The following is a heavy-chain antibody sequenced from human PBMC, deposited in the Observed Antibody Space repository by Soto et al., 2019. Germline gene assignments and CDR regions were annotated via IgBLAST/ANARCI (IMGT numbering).Heavy chain of an antibody. J-gene: IGHJ6*02. V-gene: IGHV5-10-1*01. CDR3: ARGNSSGYFHYYYYGMDV. D-gene: IGHD3-22*01. Sequence: GESLKISCKGSGYSFPSYWISWVRQMPGKGLEWMGRIDPSDSYTNYSPSFQGHVTISADKSISTAYLQWSSLKASDTAMYYCARGNSSGYFHYYYYGMDVWGQGTTVTVSS. CDR2: IDPSDSYT. CDR1: GYSFPSYW.